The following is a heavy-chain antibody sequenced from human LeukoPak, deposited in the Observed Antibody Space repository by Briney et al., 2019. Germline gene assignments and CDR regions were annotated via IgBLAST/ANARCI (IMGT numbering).Heavy chain of an antibody. CDR2: IYYIGST. V-gene: IGHV4-59*08. CDR1: GDSISRSY. D-gene: IGHD6-13*01. J-gene: IGHJ4*02. Sequence: SETLSLTCTVSGDSISRSYWSWIRQPPGKGLEWIGYIYYIGSTNYNPSLKSRVTISIDTPKNQFSLKLSSVTAADTPVYYCARHAGSSWSFFDYWGQGTLVTVSS. CDR3: ARHAGSSWSFFDY.